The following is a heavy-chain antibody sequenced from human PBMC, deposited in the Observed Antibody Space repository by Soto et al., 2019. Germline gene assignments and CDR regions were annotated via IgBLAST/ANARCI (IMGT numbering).Heavy chain of an antibody. D-gene: IGHD5-12*01. J-gene: IGHJ4*02. CDR2: ISDNGGST. CDR1: GFTFSSYG. V-gene: IGHV3-23*01. CDR3: AKERGYSGYGFFDY. Sequence: GGSLRLSCAASGFTFSSYGMNWVRQAPGKGLEWVSSISDNGGSTYYADSVKGRFTISRDNSKNTLYLQMNSLRAEDTALYYCAKERGYSGYGFFDYWGQGTL.